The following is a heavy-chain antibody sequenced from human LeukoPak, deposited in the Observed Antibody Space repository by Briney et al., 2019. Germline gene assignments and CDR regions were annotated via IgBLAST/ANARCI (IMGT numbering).Heavy chain of an antibody. J-gene: IGHJ4*02. Sequence: PGGSLRLSCAASEFTFNIYAMSWVRQAPGKGLEWVSAISGSGASTYYADAVKGRFTTSRDNSKNTLYLQMNSLRAEDTAVYYCARSPKDYVWGSYRNYYFDYWGQGTLVTVSS. CDR3: ARSPKDYVWGSYRNYYFDY. V-gene: IGHV3-23*01. D-gene: IGHD3-16*02. CDR2: ISGSGAST. CDR1: EFTFNIYA.